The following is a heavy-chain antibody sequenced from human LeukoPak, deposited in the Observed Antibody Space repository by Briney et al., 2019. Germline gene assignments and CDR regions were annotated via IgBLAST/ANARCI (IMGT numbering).Heavy chain of an antibody. CDR1: GYTFTSYG. CDR3: ARRDYDILTGYYIDY. CDR2: ISAYNGYT. Sequence: GASVKVSCKASGYTFTSYGISWVRQAPGQGLEWMGWISAYNGYTNYAQKLQGRVTMTTDTSTSTAYMELRSLRSDDTAVYYCARRDYDILTGYYIDYWGQGTLVTVSS. V-gene: IGHV1-18*01. D-gene: IGHD3-9*01. J-gene: IGHJ4*02.